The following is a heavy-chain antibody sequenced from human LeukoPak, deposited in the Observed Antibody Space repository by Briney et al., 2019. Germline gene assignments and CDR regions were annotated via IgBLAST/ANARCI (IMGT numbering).Heavy chain of an antibody. Sequence: GGSLRLSCAPSGFTFSNAWMSWVRQAPGKGLEWVGRIKSKSDGGTTDYAAPVKGRFTISGDDSKNTLYLQMNSLKTEDTAVYYCSTGVLTGFPRWGQGTLVTVSS. CDR3: STGVLTGFPR. V-gene: IGHV3-15*01. CDR1: GFTFSNAW. J-gene: IGHJ4*02. CDR2: IKSKSDGGTT. D-gene: IGHD3-9*01.